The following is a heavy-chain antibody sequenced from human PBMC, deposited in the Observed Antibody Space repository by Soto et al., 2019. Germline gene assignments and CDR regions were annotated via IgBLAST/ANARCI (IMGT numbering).Heavy chain of an antibody. J-gene: IGHJ6*02. V-gene: IGHV3-30-3*01. Sequence: HPGGSLRLSCAASGFTFSSYAMHWVRQAPGKGLEWVAVISYDGSNKYYADSVKGRFTISRDNSKNTLYLQMNSLRAEDTAVYYCARVRKRERHFYYYYYGMDVWGQGTMVTVSS. CDR1: GFTFSSYA. D-gene: IGHD1-1*01. CDR2: ISYDGSNK. CDR3: ARVRKRERHFYYYYYGMDV.